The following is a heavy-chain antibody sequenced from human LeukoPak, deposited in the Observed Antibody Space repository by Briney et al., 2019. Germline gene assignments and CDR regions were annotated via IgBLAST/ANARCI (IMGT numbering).Heavy chain of an antibody. D-gene: IGHD1/OR15-1a*01. CDR3: ARSRGSRTPTYYFDY. V-gene: IGHV3-23*01. CDR1: GFTFSNFA. CDR2: IGDNGGDT. Sequence: GGSLRLSCAASGFTFSNFAMSWVRQAPGKGLEWVSAIGDNGGDTKYAASVKGRFTISRHNSKNTLYLQMNSLRAEDTAVYYCARSRGSRTPTYYFDYWGQGTLVTVSS. J-gene: IGHJ4*02.